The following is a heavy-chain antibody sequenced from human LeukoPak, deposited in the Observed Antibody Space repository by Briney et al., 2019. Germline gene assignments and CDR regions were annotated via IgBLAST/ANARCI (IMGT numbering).Heavy chain of an antibody. CDR3: ARAGRTMVRGVIRY. V-gene: IGHV4-34*01. D-gene: IGHD3-10*01. CDR1: GGSFSGYY. CDR2: INHSGST. Sequence: SETLSLTCAVYGGSFSGYYWSWIRQPPGEGLEWIGEINHSGSTNYNPSLKSRVTISVDTSKNQFSLKLSSVTAADTAVYYCARAGRTMVRGVIRYWGQGTLVTVSS. J-gene: IGHJ4*02.